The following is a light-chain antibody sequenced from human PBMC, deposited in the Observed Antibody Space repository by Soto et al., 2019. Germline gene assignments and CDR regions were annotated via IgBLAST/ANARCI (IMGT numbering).Light chain of an antibody. CDR2: SAS. CDR1: QSISNY. V-gene: IGKV1-39*01. Sequence: DIKMTQSPSSLSASVGDRVTITCRASQSISNYLNWYHQKPGKAPKLLIYSASSLQSGVPPRFSGSGSGTDFTLTISSLQPEDFATYYCQQSCTTPWTFGQGTKVEIK. J-gene: IGKJ1*01. CDR3: QQSCTTPWT.